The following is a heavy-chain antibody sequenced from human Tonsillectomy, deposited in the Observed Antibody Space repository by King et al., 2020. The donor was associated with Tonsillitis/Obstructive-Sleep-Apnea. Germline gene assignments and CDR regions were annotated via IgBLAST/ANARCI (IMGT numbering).Heavy chain of an antibody. CDR1: GFSLSTSGMC. Sequence: TLQESGPALVKPTQTLTLTCTFSGFSLSTSGMCVSWIRQPPGKALEWLARIDWDDDKYYSTSLKTRLTISKDTSKNQVVLTMTNMDPVDTATYYCARTPNYYESSGYRSDWFDPWGQGTLVTVSS. V-gene: IGHV2-70*11. CDR2: IDWDDDK. J-gene: IGHJ5*02. D-gene: IGHD3-22*01. CDR3: ARTPNYYESSGYRSDWFDP.